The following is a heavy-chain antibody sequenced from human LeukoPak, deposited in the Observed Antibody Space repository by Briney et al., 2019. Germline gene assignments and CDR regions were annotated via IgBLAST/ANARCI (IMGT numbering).Heavy chain of an antibody. D-gene: IGHD1-14*01. Sequence: PGGSLRLSCAASGFTFSSYAMSWVRQAPGKGLEWVSAISGSGGSTYYADSVKGRFTISRDNSKSTLYLQMNSLRAEDTAVYYCAKAEVVRNWNHPFDYWGQGTLVTVSS. CDR2: ISGSGGST. CDR3: AKAEVVRNWNHPFDY. J-gene: IGHJ4*02. V-gene: IGHV3-23*01. CDR1: GFTFSSYA.